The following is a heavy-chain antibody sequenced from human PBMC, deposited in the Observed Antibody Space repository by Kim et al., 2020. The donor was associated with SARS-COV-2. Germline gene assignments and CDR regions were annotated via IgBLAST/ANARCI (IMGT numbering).Heavy chain of an antibody. D-gene: IGHD3-3*01. CDR3: ARGDTIFGVVINAFDI. Sequence: YLKGRVTISVETSKNQFSLKLSSVTAADTAVYYCARGDTIFGVVINAFDIWGQGTMVTVSS. V-gene: IGHV4-31*02. J-gene: IGHJ3*02.